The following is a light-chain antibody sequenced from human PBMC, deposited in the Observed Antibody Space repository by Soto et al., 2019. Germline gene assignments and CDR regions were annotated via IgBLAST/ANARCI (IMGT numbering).Light chain of an antibody. CDR2: EVT. Sequence: PASASGSPGQSVTISCTGTSNDIGGYKYVSWYQQHPGKAPKLMIYEVTKRPSGVPDRFSGSRSGNTASLTVSGLQAEDEADYYCCSSTGSNYLYVFGTGTKVTVL. J-gene: IGLJ1*01. CDR1: SNDIGGYKY. CDR3: CSSTGSNYLYV. V-gene: IGLV2-8*01.